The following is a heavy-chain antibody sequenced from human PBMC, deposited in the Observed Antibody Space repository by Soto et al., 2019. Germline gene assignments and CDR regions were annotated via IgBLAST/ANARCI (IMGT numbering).Heavy chain of an antibody. D-gene: IGHD6-13*01. Sequence: PSETLSLTCTVSGGSISSGGYYWSWIRQHPGKGLEWIGYIYYSGSTYYNPSLKSRVTISVDTSKNQFSLKLSSVTAADTAVYYCARDSRQLTQGWFDPWGQGTLVTSPQ. J-gene: IGHJ5*02. CDR3: ARDSRQLTQGWFDP. CDR1: GGSISSGGYY. V-gene: IGHV4-31*03. CDR2: IYYSGST.